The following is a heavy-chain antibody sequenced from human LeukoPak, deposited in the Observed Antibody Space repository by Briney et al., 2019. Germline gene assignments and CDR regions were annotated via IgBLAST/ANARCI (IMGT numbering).Heavy chain of an antibody. D-gene: IGHD3-10*01. CDR3: ASTKNYYGPFDP. CDR2: IYTSGST. J-gene: IGHJ5*02. Sequence: SETLSLTCTVSGGSISSYYWSWIRQPAGKGLEWIGRIYTSGSTNYNPSLKSRATMSVDTSKNQFSLKLSSVTAADTAVYYCASTKNYYGPFDPWGQGTLVTVSS. V-gene: IGHV4-4*07. CDR1: GGSISSYY.